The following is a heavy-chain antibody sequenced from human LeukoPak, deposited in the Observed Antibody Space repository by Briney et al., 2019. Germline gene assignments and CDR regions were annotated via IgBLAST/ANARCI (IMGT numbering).Heavy chain of an antibody. D-gene: IGHD6-19*01. CDR2: ISYDGSNK. CDR3: ARAPGGSGWEYNFDY. V-gene: IGHV3-30-3*01. J-gene: IGHJ4*02. Sequence: GRSLRLSCAASGFTFSSYAMHWVRQAPGKGLEWVAVISYDGSNKYYADSVKGRFTISRDNSKNTLYLQMNSLRAEDTAVYYCARAPGGSGWEYNFDYWGQGTLVTVSS. CDR1: GFTFSSYA.